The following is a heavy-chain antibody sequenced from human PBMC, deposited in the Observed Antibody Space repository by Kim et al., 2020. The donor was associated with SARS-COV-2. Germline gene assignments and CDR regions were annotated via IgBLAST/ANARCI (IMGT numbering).Heavy chain of an antibody. D-gene: IGHD3-16*01. CDR1: GYTFTGYY. J-gene: IGHJ1*01. CDR2: MDPNRGDT. V-gene: IGHV1-2*06. Sequence: ASVKVSCKASGYTFTGYYMHWVRQAPGQGLEWMGRMDPNRGDTNYAQKFQGRVTMTRDTSISTAYMELSRLRFDDTAVYYCASFVGDNTSPEYSQHWGQGTLVTVSS. CDR3: ASFVGDNTSPEYSQH.